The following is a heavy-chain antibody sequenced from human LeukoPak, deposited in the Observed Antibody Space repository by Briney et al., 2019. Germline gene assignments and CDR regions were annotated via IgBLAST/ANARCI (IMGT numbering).Heavy chain of an antibody. J-gene: IGHJ6*02. V-gene: IGHV3-30-3*01. CDR3: AREKLITMIVVVVDYYGMDV. Sequence: GGSLRLSCAASGFTFSSYAMHWVRQAPGKGLEWAAVISYDGSNKYYADSVKGRFTISRDNSKNTLYLQMNSLRAEDTAVYYCAREKLITMIVVVVDYYGMDVWGQGTTVTVSS. CDR2: ISYDGSNK. D-gene: IGHD3-22*01. CDR1: GFTFSSYA.